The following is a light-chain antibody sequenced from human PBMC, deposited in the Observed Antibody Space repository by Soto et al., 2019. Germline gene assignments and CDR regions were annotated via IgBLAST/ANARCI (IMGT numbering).Light chain of an antibody. CDR3: SSYTRSNTVL. CDR1: NNDVGAYNY. J-gene: IGLJ3*02. CDR2: DVS. Sequence: QSALTKPASVSGSPGQSITISCTGTNNDVGAYNYVSWFQQHPGKAPKTMIYDVSNRPSGVSNRFSGSKSGNTASLTISGLQAEDEADYYCSSYTRSNTVLFGGGTKLTVL. V-gene: IGLV2-14*03.